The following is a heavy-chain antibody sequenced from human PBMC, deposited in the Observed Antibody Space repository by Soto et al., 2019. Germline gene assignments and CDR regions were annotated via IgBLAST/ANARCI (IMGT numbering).Heavy chain of an antibody. CDR1: GGSISSYY. V-gene: IGHV4-59*08. CDR2: IYYSGST. J-gene: IGHJ1*01. CDR3: ARSSPPAEYCQH. Sequence: SETLSLTCTVSGGSISSYYWSWIRQPPGKGLEWIGYIYYSGSTNDNPSLKSRVTISVDTSKNQFSLKLSSVTAADTAVYYCARSSPPAEYCQHWGQGTLVTVSS.